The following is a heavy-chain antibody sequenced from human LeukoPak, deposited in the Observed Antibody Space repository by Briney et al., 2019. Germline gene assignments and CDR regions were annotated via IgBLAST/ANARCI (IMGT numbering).Heavy chain of an antibody. CDR2: MNPNSGNT. Sequence: GASVKVSCKASGYTFTSYVTNWVRQATGQGLGWMGWMNPNSGNTGYAQKFQGRVTMTRNTSISTAYMELSSLRSEDTAVYYCARSIAARRYYYYYMDVWGKGTTVAVSS. CDR3: ARSIAARRYYYYYMDV. CDR1: GYTFTSYV. J-gene: IGHJ6*03. V-gene: IGHV1-8*01. D-gene: IGHD6-6*01.